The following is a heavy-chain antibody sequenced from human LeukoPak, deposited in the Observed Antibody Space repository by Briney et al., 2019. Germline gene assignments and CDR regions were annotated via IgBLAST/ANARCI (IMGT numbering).Heavy chain of an antibody. CDR2: IYYSGST. CDR3: ASHRGSYAYFDY. Sequence: SETLSLTCTVSGGSISSYYWSWIRQPPGKGLEWIGYIYYSGSTNYNPSLKTRVTISVDTSKNQFSLKLSSVTAADKAVYYCASHRGSYAYFDYWGQGTLVPVSS. D-gene: IGHD1-26*01. V-gene: IGHV4-59*01. J-gene: IGHJ4*02. CDR1: GGSISSYY.